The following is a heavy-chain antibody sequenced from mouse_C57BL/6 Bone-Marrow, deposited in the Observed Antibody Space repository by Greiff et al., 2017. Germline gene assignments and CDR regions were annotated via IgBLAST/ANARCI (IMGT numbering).Heavy chain of an antibody. V-gene: IGHV14-4*01. J-gene: IGHJ3*01. Sequence: EVKLVESGAELVRPGASVKLSCTASGFNIKDDYMHWVKQRPEQGLEWIGWIDPENGDTEYASKFQGKATITVDTSSNTAYLQLSSLTSEDTAVYYCTRNAYWGQGNLVTVSA. CDR3: TRNAY. CDR2: IDPENGDT. CDR1: GFNIKDDY.